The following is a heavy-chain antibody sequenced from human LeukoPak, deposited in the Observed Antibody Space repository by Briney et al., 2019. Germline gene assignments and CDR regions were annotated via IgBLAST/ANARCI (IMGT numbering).Heavy chain of an antibody. CDR1: GFTFSNYW. Sequence: GSLRLSCAASGFTFSNYWMHWVRQAPGKGLAWVSRIKTDGSITTYADSVKGRFTISRDNAKNTLYLQMNSLRAEDTAVYYCARATYYDYVGGSYGVGGMDVWGQGTTVTVSS. CDR2: IKTDGSIT. D-gene: IGHD3-16*01. CDR3: ARATYYDYVGGSYGVGGMDV. V-gene: IGHV3-74*01. J-gene: IGHJ6*02.